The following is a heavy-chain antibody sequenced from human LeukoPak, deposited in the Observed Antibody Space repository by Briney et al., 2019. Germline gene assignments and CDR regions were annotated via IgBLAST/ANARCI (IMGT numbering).Heavy chain of an antibody. Sequence: PSQTLSLTCTVSGGSISSGGYYWSWIRQPPGKALEWIGYIYHSGSTSYNPSLKSRVTISVDRSKNQFSLKLSSVTAADTAVYYCARVTPTMIVVEEGAFDIWGQGTMVTVSS. D-gene: IGHD3-22*01. CDR3: ARVTPTMIVVEEGAFDI. J-gene: IGHJ3*02. CDR2: IYHSGST. V-gene: IGHV4-30-2*01. CDR1: GGSISSGGYY.